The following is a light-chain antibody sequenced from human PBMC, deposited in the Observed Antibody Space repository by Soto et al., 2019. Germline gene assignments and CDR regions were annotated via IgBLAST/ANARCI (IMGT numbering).Light chain of an antibody. J-gene: IGKJ2*01. CDR1: QSVSSY. CDR2: DAS. V-gene: IGKV3-11*01. Sequence: EIVLTQSPATLSLSPGERATLSCRACQSVSSYLAWYQQKPGQAPRLLIYDASNRATGIPARFSGSGSGTDFTLTISSLEPEYFAVYYCQQRSNWPPYTFGQGTKLEIK. CDR3: QQRSNWPPYT.